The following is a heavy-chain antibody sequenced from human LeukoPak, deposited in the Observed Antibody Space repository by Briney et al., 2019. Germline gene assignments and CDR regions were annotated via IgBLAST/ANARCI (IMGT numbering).Heavy chain of an antibody. J-gene: IGHJ4*02. CDR1: GFTFSSYS. CDR3: ARSTTVDYYDSSGCLYYFDY. V-gene: IGHV3-21*01. Sequence: GGSLRLSCAASGFTFSSYSMNWVRQAPGKGLEWVSSISSSSSYIYYADSVKGRFTISRDNAKNSLYLQMNSLRAEDTAVYYCARSTTVDYYDSSGCLYYFDYWGQGTLVTVSS. CDR2: ISSSSSYI. D-gene: IGHD3-22*01.